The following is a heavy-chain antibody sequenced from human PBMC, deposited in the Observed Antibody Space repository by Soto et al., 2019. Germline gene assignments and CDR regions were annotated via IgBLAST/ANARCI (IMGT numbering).Heavy chain of an antibody. V-gene: IGHV3-72*01. CDR3: GRVRRGGPMTTVDY. D-gene: IGHD4-4*01. Sequence: VQLVESGGGLVQPGGSLRLSCAASGFTFSDHYMDWVCQAPGKGLEWVGRIRNKANSYFTQYAASVKGRFTISRDDPKDSLYVEMNSLKTADTAVYYCGRVRRGGPMTTVDYWGQGILVTVSS. CDR1: GFTFSDHY. J-gene: IGHJ4*02. CDR2: IRNKANSYFT.